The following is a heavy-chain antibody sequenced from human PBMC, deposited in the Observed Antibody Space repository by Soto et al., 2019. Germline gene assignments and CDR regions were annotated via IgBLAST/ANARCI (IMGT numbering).Heavy chain of an antibody. CDR1: GYTFTSYG. CDR3: ARSFEWLFGRLVVWNWFDP. Sequence: GASVKVSCKASGYTFTSYGISWVRQAPGQGLEWIGWISAYNGNTNYAQKLQGRVTMTTDTSTSKAYMELRSLRSDDTAVYYCARSFEWLFGRLVVWNWFDPLGQGTLVTVSS. CDR2: ISAYNGNT. J-gene: IGHJ5*02. D-gene: IGHD3-3*01. V-gene: IGHV1-18*04.